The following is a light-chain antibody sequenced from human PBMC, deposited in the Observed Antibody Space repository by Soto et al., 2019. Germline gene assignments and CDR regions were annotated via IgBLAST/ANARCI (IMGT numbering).Light chain of an antibody. CDR1: SSNIGSYT. V-gene: IGLV1-44*01. CDR3: AAWDDSLTGVV. Sequence: QPVLTQPTSASGTPGQRVTISCSGSSSNIGSYTVNWYQQLPGAAPKLLIYINDQRPSGVPDRFSGSKSGTSASLAISGLQSEDEADYYCAAWDDSLTGVVFGGGSKLTVL. CDR2: IND. J-gene: IGLJ2*01.